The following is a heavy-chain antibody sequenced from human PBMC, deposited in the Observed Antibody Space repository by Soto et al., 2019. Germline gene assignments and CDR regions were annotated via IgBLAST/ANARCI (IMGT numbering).Heavy chain of an antibody. CDR3: ARGYYDILTGYYKDYYYGMDV. CDR1: GYSFTSYW. Sequence: PGESLKISCKGSGYSFTSYWISWVSQMPGKGLEWMGRIDPSDSYTNYSPSFQGHVTISADKSISTAYLQWSSLKASDTAMYYCARGYYDILTGYYKDYYYGMDVWGQGTTVTVSS. D-gene: IGHD3-9*01. CDR2: IDPSDSYT. J-gene: IGHJ6*02. V-gene: IGHV5-10-1*01.